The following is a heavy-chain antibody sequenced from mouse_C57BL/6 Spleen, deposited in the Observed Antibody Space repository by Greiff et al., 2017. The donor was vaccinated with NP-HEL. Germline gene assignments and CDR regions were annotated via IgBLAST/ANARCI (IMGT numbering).Heavy chain of an antibody. CDR2: ISSGSSTI. CDR3: AKPHSSGYLYYFDY. Sequence: EVKVVESGGGLVKPGGSLKLSCAASGFTFSDYGMHWVRQAPEKGLEWVAYISSGSSTIYYADTVKGRFTISRDNAKNTLFLQMTSLRSEDTAMYYCAKPHSSGYLYYFDYWGQGTTLTVSS. D-gene: IGHD3-2*02. CDR1: GFTFSDYG. J-gene: IGHJ2*01. V-gene: IGHV5-17*01.